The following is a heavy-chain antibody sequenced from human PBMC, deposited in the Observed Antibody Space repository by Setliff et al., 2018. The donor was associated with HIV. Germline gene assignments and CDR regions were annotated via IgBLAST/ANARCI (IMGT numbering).Heavy chain of an antibody. CDR2: INWNGGST. J-gene: IGHJ4*02. CDR1: GFTFDDYG. CDR3: AREGFSGWYLNY. Sequence: LRLSCAASGFTFDDYGMSWVRQAPGKGLEWVSGINWNGGSTGYADSVKGRFTISRDNAKNSLYLQINSLRAEDTALYYRAREGFSGWYLNYWGQGTLVTVSS. V-gene: IGHV3-20*04. D-gene: IGHD6-19*01.